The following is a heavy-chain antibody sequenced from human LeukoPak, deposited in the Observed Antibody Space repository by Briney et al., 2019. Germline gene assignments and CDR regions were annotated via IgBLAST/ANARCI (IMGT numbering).Heavy chain of an antibody. CDR1: GGSINGYY. D-gene: IGHD3-3*01. Sequence: SETLSLTCTVSGGSINGYYWSWIRQSPGKGLESLGYIYYTGGTNYNPSLKSRVTMSVDTSRNQFFLRLSSVTAADTAVYYCARERRFLEWFRPENYYYYYMDVWGKGTTVTVSS. CDR2: IYYTGGT. J-gene: IGHJ6*03. V-gene: IGHV4-59*12. CDR3: ARERRFLEWFRPENYYYYYMDV.